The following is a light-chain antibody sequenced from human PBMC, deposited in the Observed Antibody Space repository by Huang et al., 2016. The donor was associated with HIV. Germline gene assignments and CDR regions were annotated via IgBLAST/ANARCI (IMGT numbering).Light chain of an antibody. CDR1: QNIVYS. J-gene: IGKJ4*01. V-gene: IGKV1-39*01. Sequence: DIQLTQSPSSLSASVGDATTITCLASQNIVYSLSWFQQRPGQAPKALVYAASRLHAGVPSKCSATGFQTNFTLSISGLGPEDFATYYCQQSRTLPRTYGGGTKVDI. CDR2: AAS. CDR3: QQSRTLPRT.